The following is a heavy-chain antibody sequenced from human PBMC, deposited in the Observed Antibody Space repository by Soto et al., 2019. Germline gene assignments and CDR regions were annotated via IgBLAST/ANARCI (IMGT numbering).Heavy chain of an antibody. CDR2: IYYSGST. Sequence: SETLSLTCTVSGGSISSGDYYWSWIRQPPGKGLEWIGYIYYSGSTYYNPSLKSRVTISVNTSKNQFSLKLSSVTAADTAVYYWASILNSGYPFDYWGQGTLVTVSS. CDR3: ASILNSGYPFDY. V-gene: IGHV4-30-4*01. D-gene: IGHD5-12*01. J-gene: IGHJ4*02. CDR1: GGSISSGDYY.